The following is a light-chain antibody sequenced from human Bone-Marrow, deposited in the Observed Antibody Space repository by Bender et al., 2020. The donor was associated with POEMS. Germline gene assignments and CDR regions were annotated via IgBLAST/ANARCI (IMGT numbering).Light chain of an antibody. CDR3: ATWHDSLNGWV. Sequence: QSVLAQPPSVSGAPGQRVTISCTGSSSNIGSGFDVHWYQQLPGTAPKLLIYGNNNRPSGVPDRFSGSKSGTSASLAISALQSEDEGDYYCATWHDSLNGWVFGGGTKLAVL. CDR1: SSNIGSGFD. CDR2: GNN. V-gene: IGLV1-50*01. J-gene: IGLJ3*02.